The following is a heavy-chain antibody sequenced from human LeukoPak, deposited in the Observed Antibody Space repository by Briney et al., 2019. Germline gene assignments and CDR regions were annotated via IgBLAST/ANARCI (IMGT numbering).Heavy chain of an antibody. CDR1: GFTFSSYA. V-gene: IGHV3-30-3*01. Sequence: GGSLRLSCAASGFTFSSYAMHWVRQAPGKGLEWVAVISYDGSNKYYADSVKGRFPISRDNSKNTLYLQMNSLRAEDTAVYYCARGASPRAYYYDSSGYLYYYYYGMDVWGQGTTVTVSS. D-gene: IGHD3-22*01. CDR2: ISYDGSNK. J-gene: IGHJ6*02. CDR3: ARGASPRAYYYDSSGYLYYYYYGMDV.